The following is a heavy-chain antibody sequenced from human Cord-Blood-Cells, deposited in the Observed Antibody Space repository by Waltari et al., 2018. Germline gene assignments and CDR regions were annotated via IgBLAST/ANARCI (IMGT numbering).Heavy chain of an antibody. CDR3: ARVDPDYYYGSGSYFDY. D-gene: IGHD3-10*01. V-gene: IGHV4-34*01. Sequence: QVQLQQWGAGRLEPAETLSLTCALYGESFTGYYWRWIRHPPGQGLEWIGEINHSGSTNYNPSLKSRVTISVDTSKNQFSLKLSSVTAADTAVYYCARVDPDYYYGSGSYFDYWGQGTLVTVSS. CDR2: INHSGST. J-gene: IGHJ4*02. CDR1: GESFTGYY.